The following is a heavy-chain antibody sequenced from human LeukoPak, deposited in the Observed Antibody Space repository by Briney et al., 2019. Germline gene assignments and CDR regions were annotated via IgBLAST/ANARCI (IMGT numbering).Heavy chain of an antibody. J-gene: IGHJ5*01. D-gene: IGHD2-21*02. CDR2: IYPGDSDT. V-gene: IGHV5-51*01. CDR1: GYTFTSYW. CDR3: ARGDVVRGVSWFDS. Sequence: GESLKISCQGSGYTFTSYWIGWVRQMPVKGLEWMGSIYPGDSDTKYSPSFQGQVTISVDKSTNTAYLQWKSLKASDTAMYYCARGDVVRGVSWFDSGGQGALVTVSP.